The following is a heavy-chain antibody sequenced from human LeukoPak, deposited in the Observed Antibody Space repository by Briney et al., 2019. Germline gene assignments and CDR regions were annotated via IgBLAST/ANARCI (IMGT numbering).Heavy chain of an antibody. D-gene: IGHD2-15*01. CDR3: ARDRAALIGFHY. CDR2: IYRSGST. J-gene: IGHJ4*02. CDR1: GYSISSGYY. V-gene: IGHV4-38-2*02. Sequence: SETLSLTCTVSGYSISSGYYWVWIRQTPGKGLEWIGSIYRSGSTNYNPSLKSRVTISVDTSKNQFSLKVNSVTAADTALYYCARDRAALIGFHYWGQGTPVTVSS.